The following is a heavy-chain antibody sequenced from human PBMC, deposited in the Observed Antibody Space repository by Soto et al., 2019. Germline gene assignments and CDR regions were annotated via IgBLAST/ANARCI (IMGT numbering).Heavy chain of an antibody. V-gene: IGHV3-33*01. Sequence: GGSLRLSCAASGFTFSSYGMHWVRQAPGKGLEWVAVIWYDGSNKYYADSVKGRFTISRDNSKNTLYLQMNSLRAEDTAVYYCARARSSGSPPYLYYYGMDVWGQGTTVTVSS. CDR1: GFTFSSYG. D-gene: IGHD6-19*01. CDR2: IWYDGSNK. J-gene: IGHJ6*02. CDR3: ARARSSGSPPYLYYYGMDV.